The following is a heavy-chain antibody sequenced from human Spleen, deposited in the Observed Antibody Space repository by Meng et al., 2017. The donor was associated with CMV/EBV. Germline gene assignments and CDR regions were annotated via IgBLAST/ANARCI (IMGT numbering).Heavy chain of an antibody. CDR1: GLPFRKDW. J-gene: IGHJ4*02. CDR3: TDTGALTPN. V-gene: IGHV3-15*01. Sequence: SSAGSGLPFRKDWMIWVRQAPGKGLEWVARIKTKVSGGTADYAAPVKGRFTISRDDSKSTLYLQMNSLKTEDTGVYYCTDTGALTPNWGQGTLVTVSS. CDR2: IKTKVSGGTA. D-gene: IGHD1-14*01.